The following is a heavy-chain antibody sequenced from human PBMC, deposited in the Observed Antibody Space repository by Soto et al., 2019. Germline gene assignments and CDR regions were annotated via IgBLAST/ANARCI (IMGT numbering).Heavy chain of an antibody. CDR3: VKDRDSNSWPSRDV. V-gene: IGHV1-18*01. Sequence: ASVKVSCKTSGYTFTRNGISWVRQAPGQGLEWMGWISPNSGNMKCAQKLQGRVIMTTDTSTSTAYMELRSLRSDDTAVYYCVKDRDSNSWPSRDVWGPGTTVTVSS. CDR1: GYTFTRNG. CDR2: ISPNSGNM. J-gene: IGHJ6*02. D-gene: IGHD3-22*01.